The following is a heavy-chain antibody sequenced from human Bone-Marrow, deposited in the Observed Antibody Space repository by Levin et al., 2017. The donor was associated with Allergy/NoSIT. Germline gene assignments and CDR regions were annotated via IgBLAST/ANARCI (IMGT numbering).Heavy chain of an antibody. D-gene: IGHD4-11*01. Sequence: KTGGSLRPSCAASGFTFSDAWMTWVRQAPGKGLEWVCRVKSRPYGGTTDYTPSVQGRFTISRDDSKNMVYLQMNSLETEDTAMYYCTTWPAHDYRNQGDYWGQGALVTVSS. CDR2: VKSRPYGGTT. CDR1: GFTFSDAW. V-gene: IGHV3-15*01. J-gene: IGHJ4*02. CDR3: TTWPAHDYRNQGDY.